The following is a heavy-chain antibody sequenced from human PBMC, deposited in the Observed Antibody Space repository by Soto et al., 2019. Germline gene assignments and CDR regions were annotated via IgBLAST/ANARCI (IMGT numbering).Heavy chain of an antibody. J-gene: IGHJ4*02. CDR1: GFRFSDYG. Sequence: QVQLAESGGGVVQPGGSLRLSCVGSGFRFSDYGMHWVRQAPGKGLEWVAMMSFDGTYKYYADSVKGRFIISRDNSKNTLDLQMNSLRAEDTAVYYCAKDRRDGEYNSVYDFWGQGTLVTVSS. D-gene: IGHD4-17*01. CDR2: MSFDGTYK. CDR3: AKDRRDGEYNSVYDF. V-gene: IGHV3-30*18.